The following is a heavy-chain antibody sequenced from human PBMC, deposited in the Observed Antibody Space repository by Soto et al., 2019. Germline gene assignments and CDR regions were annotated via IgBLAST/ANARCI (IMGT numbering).Heavy chain of an antibody. Sequence: PSETLSLTCTVSGGSISSYTYYWGWVRQPPGKGLEWIGSVHYSGSTYYSPSLKSRVTISVDTSKNQFSLKLSSVTAADTAVYYCARAPYDILTGYYPHYYYYGMDVWGQGTTVTVSS. V-gene: IGHV4-39*07. J-gene: IGHJ6*02. CDR2: VHYSGST. CDR3: ARAPYDILTGYYPHYYYYGMDV. CDR1: GGSISSYTYY. D-gene: IGHD3-9*01.